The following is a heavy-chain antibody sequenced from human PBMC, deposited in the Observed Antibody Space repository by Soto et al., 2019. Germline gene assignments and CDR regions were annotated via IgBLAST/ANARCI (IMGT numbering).Heavy chain of an antibody. J-gene: IGHJ5*02. CDR1: GGPISSGDYY. CDR2: IYYSGST. V-gene: IGHV4-30-4*01. CDR3: ARERYDSLNGFDL. D-gene: IGHD3-3*01. Sequence: SETLSLTCTVSGGPISSGDYYWSWIRQPPGKGPEWIGYIYYSGSTHYNPSLKSRVTISVDTSKNQFSLKLSSVTAADTAVYYCARERYDSLNGFDLWGQGTLVTVSS.